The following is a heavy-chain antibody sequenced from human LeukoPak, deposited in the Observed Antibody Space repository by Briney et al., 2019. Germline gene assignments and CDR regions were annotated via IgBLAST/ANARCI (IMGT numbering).Heavy chain of an antibody. J-gene: IGHJ5*02. V-gene: IGHV3-21*01. Sequence: GGSLRLSCAASGFTFCSYSMNWVRQAPGKGLEWVSSTSSSSSYIYYADSVKGRFTISRDNAKNSLYLQMNSLRAEDTAVYYCARDIVATVSAWGQGTLVTVSS. D-gene: IGHD5-12*01. CDR2: TSSSSSYI. CDR3: ARDIVATVSA. CDR1: GFTFCSYS.